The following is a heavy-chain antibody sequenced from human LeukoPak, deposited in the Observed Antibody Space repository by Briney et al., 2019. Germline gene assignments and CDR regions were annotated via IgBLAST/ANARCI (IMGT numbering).Heavy chain of an antibody. CDR2: ITASGGTT. CDR3: AKMSGYFDY. V-gene: IGHV3-23*01. J-gene: IGHJ4*02. D-gene: IGHD5/OR15-5a*01. Sequence: GESLRLSCEGSGPTFSSYSMSWVRQAPGRGLEWVSGITASGGTTYYADSVTGRFTISRDNSKNTLYLQMNSLRAEDTAIYYCAKMSGYFDYWGQGTLVTVSS. CDR1: GPTFSSYS.